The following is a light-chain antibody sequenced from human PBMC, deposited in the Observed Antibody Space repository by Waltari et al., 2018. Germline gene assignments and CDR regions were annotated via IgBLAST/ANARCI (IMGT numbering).Light chain of an antibody. V-gene: IGLV2-14*01. Sequence: QSALTQPASVSGSPGQSITIPCTGTSSDIGAYNYVSWYQQYPGKAPKLMIYEVTNRPSGVSNRFTGSKSGNTASLTISGLQAEDEADYYCSSYTRSNTRVFGGGTKVTVL. CDR1: SSDIGAYNY. J-gene: IGLJ2*01. CDR3: SSYTRSNTRV. CDR2: EVT.